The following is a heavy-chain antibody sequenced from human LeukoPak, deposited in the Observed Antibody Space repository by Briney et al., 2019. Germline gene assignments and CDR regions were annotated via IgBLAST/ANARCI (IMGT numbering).Heavy chain of an antibody. D-gene: IGHD6-13*01. CDR1: GGSFSGYY. CDR2: INHSGST. Sequence: SETLSLTCAVYGGSFSGYYWSWIRQPPGKGLEWIGEINHSGSTNYNPSLKSRVTISVDTSKNQFSPQLNSVTPEDTAVYYCAKDSSSWYGYFQHWGQGTLVTVSS. CDR3: AKDSSSWYGYFQH. V-gene: IGHV4-34*01. J-gene: IGHJ1*01.